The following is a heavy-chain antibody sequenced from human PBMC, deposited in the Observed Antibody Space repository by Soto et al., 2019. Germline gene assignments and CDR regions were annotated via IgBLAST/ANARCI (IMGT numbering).Heavy chain of an antibody. CDR1: GFTFSSYS. CDR2: ISSSSSYI. J-gene: IGHJ6*02. V-gene: IGHV3-21*01. CDR3: ARDLSPYYYYYGMDV. Sequence: EVQLVESGGGLVKPGGSLRLSCAASGFTFSSYSMNWVRQAPGKGLEWVSSISSSSSYIYYADSVKGRLTISRDNAKNSLYLQMNSLRAEDTAVYYCARDLSPYYYYYGMDVWGQGTTVTVSS.